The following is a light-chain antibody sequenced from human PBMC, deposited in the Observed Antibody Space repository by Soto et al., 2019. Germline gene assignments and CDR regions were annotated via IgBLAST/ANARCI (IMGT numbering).Light chain of an antibody. CDR2: KAS. CDR3: QQYNGYGR. Sequence: IQTTQSPSTLSASVGDRVTISCRASQNINSWLACYQQKPGKAPKLLIHKASSLQSGVPSRFSGSGSGTDFTLTISSLDPDDFATYYCQQYNGYGRFGQGTK. CDR1: QNINSW. J-gene: IGKJ1*01. V-gene: IGKV1-5*03.